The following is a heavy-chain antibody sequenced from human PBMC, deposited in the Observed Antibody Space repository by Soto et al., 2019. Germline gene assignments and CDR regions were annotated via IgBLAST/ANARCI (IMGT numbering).Heavy chain of an antibody. CDR1: GFTFSSYA. Sequence: GGSLRLSCAASGFTFSSYAMSWVRQAPGKGLEWVSAISGSGGSTYYADSVKGRFTIARDNSKNTLYLQMNSLRAEDTAVYYCAKEFQYSGSYPNAFDIWGQGTMVTVSS. D-gene: IGHD1-26*01. J-gene: IGHJ3*02. CDR2: ISGSGGST. V-gene: IGHV3-23*01. CDR3: AKEFQYSGSYPNAFDI.